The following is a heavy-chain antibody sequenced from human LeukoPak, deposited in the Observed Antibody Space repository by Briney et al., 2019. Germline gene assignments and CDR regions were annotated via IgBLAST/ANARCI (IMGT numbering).Heavy chain of an antibody. CDR1: GFTVSSNY. Sequence: GGSLRLSCAASGFTVSSNYMSWVRQAPGKGLEWVSVIYSGGSTYYADSVKGRFTISRDNSKNALYLQMNSLRAEDTAVYYCARENGDYASYGMDVWGQGTTVTVSS. J-gene: IGHJ6*02. CDR3: ARENGDYASYGMDV. V-gene: IGHV3-66*01. D-gene: IGHD4-17*01. CDR2: IYSGGST.